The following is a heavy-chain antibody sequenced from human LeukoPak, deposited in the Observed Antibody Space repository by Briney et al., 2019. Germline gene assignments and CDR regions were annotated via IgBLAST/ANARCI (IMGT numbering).Heavy chain of an antibody. D-gene: IGHD2-2*01. CDR1: GFTFSSHG. J-gene: IGHJ4*02. V-gene: IGHV3-30*18. CDR3: AKDVPTAYFDY. CDR2: ISYDGSNK. Sequence: GALSLSCAASGFTFSSHGMHWVRQAPGKGLEWVAAISYDGSNKYYADSVKGRFTISRDNSKTTLYLQMNSLRAEDTAVYYCAKDVPTAYFDYWGQGTLVTVSS.